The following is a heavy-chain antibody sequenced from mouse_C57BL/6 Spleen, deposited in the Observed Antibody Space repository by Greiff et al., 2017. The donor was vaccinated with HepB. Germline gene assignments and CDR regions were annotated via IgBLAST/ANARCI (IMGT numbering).Heavy chain of an antibody. Sequence: QVQLQQPGAELVRPGSSVKLSCKASGYTFTSYWLHWVKQRPIQGLEWIGNIDPSDSETHYNQKFKDKATWTVDNSSSTAYMQLSSLTSEDSAVYYCARVFRSDYCDDWGQGTTLTVSS. CDR2: IDPSDSET. V-gene: IGHV1-52*01. CDR3: ARVFRSDYCDD. CDR1: GYTFTSYW. J-gene: IGHJ2*01. D-gene: IGHD3-2*02.